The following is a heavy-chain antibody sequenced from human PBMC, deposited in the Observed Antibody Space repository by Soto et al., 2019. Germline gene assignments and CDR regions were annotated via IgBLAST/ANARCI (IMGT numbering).Heavy chain of an antibody. V-gene: IGHV3-23*01. CDR1: GFTFSSYA. Sequence: GGSLRLSCAASGFTFSSYAMSWFRQAPGKGLEWVSAISGSGGSTYYADSVKGRFTISRDNSKNTLYLQMNSLRAEDTAVYYCAKSIIAAAAPNWFDPWGQGTLVTVSS. CDR3: AKSIIAAAAPNWFDP. D-gene: IGHD6-13*01. J-gene: IGHJ5*02. CDR2: ISGSGGST.